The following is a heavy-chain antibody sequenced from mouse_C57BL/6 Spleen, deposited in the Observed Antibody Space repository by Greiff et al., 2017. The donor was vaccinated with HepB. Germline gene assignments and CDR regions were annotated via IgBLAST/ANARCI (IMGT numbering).Heavy chain of an antibody. D-gene: IGHD2-1*01. CDR2: INPSSGYT. Sequence: QVQLQQSGAELAKPGASVKLSCKASGYTFTSYWMHWVKQRPGQGLEWIGYINPSSGYTKYNQKFKDKATLTADKSSSTAYMQLSSLTYEYSAVYYCARSGYGNYYAMDYWGQGTSVTVSS. V-gene: IGHV1-7*01. CDR1: GYTFTSYW. J-gene: IGHJ4*01. CDR3: ARSGYGNYYAMDY.